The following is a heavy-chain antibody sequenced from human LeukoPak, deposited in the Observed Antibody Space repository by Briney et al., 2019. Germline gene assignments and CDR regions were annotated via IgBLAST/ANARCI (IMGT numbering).Heavy chain of an antibody. J-gene: IGHJ6*03. D-gene: IGHD7-27*01. CDR1: GGSISGTNYY. Sequence: SETLSLTCSVSGGSISGTNYYWGWIRQPRGKGLQWIGSIYYSGNTFYNPSLKSRVTMAVDTSKKQFSLKLSSVAAADTAVYYCARLPKWGYYYMDVWGKGTTVTVSS. CDR3: ARLPKWGYYYMDV. CDR2: IYYSGNT. V-gene: IGHV4-39*01.